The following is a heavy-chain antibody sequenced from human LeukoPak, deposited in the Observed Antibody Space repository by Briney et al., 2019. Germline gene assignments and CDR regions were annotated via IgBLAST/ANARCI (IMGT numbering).Heavy chain of an antibody. CDR3: ASGLLSTSSPLPALFYY. V-gene: IGHV3-7*02. D-gene: IGHD2/OR15-2a*01. CDR1: GFTYSSCC. CDR2: INQDGSEK. Sequence: GGSLRLSYAVSGFTYSSCCKTWVRQAPGQGLEWVASINQDGSEKRYSDSVKGRFTISRDNAKNSLFLQMNSLRAEDTAVYYCASGLLSTSSPLPALFYYGGQGTLVTVSS. J-gene: IGHJ4*02.